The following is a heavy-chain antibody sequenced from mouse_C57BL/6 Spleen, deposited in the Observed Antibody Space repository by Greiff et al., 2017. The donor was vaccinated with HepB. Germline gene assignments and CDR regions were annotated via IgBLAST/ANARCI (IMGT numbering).Heavy chain of an antibody. D-gene: IGHD1-1*01. J-gene: IGHJ2*01. CDR3: ARGTSSYGYFDY. CDR1: GYTFPSYW. CDR2: IDPSDSYT. Sequence: QVHVKQPGAELVMPGASVKLSCKASGYTFPSYWMHWVKQRPGQGLEWIGEIDPSDSYTNYNQKFKGKSTLTVDKSSTTAYMQLSSLTSEDSAVYYCARGTSSYGYFDYWGQGTTLTVSS. V-gene: IGHV1-69*01.